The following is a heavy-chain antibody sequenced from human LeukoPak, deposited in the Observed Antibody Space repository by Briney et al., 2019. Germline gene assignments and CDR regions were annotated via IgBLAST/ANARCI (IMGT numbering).Heavy chain of an antibody. D-gene: IGHD6-19*01. CDR2: IDSDGSST. J-gene: IGHJ2*01. V-gene: IGHV3-74*01. Sequence: PGASLRLSCAASGFTFSSYWMHWVRQAPGKALVWVSRIDSDGSSTTYADSVKGRFTISRDNAKSTLYLQMNSLRAEDTAVYYCARPPYSSGSFDLWGRGTLVTVSA. CDR1: GFTFSSYW. CDR3: ARPPYSSGSFDL.